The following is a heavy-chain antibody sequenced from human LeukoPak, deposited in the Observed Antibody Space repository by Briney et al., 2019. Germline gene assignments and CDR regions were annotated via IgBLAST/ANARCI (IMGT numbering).Heavy chain of an antibody. V-gene: IGHV4-59*02. CDR2: KYYSGST. Sequence: SETLSLSCTVSNGSVSPYYWSWIRQAPGKGLEWIGYKYYSGSTRYNSSLRSRLTISLGSSKNQFSLRLTSVTAADTAVYYCARGRSYGFDFDSWGPGTLVIVSS. CDR1: NGSVSPYY. D-gene: IGHD5-18*01. J-gene: IGHJ4*02. CDR3: ARGRSYGFDFDS.